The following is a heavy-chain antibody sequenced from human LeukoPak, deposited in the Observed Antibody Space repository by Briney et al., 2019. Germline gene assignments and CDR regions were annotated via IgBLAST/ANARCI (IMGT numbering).Heavy chain of an antibody. D-gene: IGHD6-19*01. V-gene: IGHV4-59*01. J-gene: IGHJ1*01. CDR3: ARRSSGWYFQH. CDR1: GGSISSYY. Sequence: PSETLSLTCTVSGGSISSYYWSWIRQPPGKGLEWIGYIYYSGSTNYNPSPKSRVTISVDTSKNQFSLKLSSVTAADTAVYYCARRSSGWYFQHWGQGTLVTVSS. CDR2: IYYSGST.